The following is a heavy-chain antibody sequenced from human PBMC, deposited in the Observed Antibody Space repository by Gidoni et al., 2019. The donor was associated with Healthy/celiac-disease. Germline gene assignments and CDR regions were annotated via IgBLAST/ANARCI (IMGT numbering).Heavy chain of an antibody. J-gene: IGHJ6*02. Sequence: EVQQAESGGGWVQTGRSRRLPYAVGGVSFDDYSAAGGRQAPGKGLECVSGISWNSGRIGYADSVKGRFTISRDNAKNSLYLQMNSLRAEDTALYYCAKDLSLVPAGWSHYYYYGMDVWGQGTTVTVSS. CDR3: AKDLSLVPAGWSHYYYYGMDV. V-gene: IGHV3-9*01. D-gene: IGHD2-2*01. CDR2: ISWNSGRI. CDR1: GVSFDDYS.